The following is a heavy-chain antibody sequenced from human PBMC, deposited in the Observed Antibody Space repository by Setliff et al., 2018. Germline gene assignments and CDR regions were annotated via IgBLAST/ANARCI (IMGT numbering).Heavy chain of an antibody. CDR1: GDPMSSRRYY. CDR3: ARMTGFAYMDV. V-gene: IGHV4-61*09. CDR2: IYTSWST. J-gene: IGHJ6*03. Sequence: PSETLSLTCTVSGDPMSSRRYYWAWIRQPAGKGLEWIGQIYTSWSTNYNPSLKSRVTISLDTSKSQFFLKLNSVTAADTGVYYCARMTGFAYMDVWGKGTPVTVSS.